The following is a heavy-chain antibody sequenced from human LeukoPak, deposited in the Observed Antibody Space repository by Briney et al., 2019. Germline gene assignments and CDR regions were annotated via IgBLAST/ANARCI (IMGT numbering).Heavy chain of an antibody. J-gene: IGHJ6*03. CDR3: ARDHYDILTGYYTNYYYYMDV. V-gene: IGHV1-18*01. Sequence: ASVKVSCKASGYTFTSYGISWVRQAPGQGLEWMGWISAYNGNTNYAQKLQGRVTMTTDTSTSTAYMELRSLRSDDTAVYYCARDHYDILTGYYTNYYYYMDVWGKGTTVTVSS. CDR2: ISAYNGNT. CDR1: GYTFTSYG. D-gene: IGHD3-9*01.